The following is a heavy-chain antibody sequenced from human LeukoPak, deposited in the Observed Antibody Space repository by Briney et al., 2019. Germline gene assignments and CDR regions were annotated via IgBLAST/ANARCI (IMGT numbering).Heavy chain of an antibody. Sequence: GGSLRLSCVVSGFTVSSNYMNWVRQAPGKGLEWVSVIYLDGSTYYADSVEGRSAISRDTSKNTLHFQMDSLRAEDTAVYYCARDSDHLGVLGVFDIWGKGKGVTVFS. D-gene: IGHD3-16*01. CDR1: GFTVSSNY. CDR3: ARDSDHLGVLGVFDI. J-gene: IGHJ3*02. V-gene: IGHV3-66*01. CDR2: IYLDGST.